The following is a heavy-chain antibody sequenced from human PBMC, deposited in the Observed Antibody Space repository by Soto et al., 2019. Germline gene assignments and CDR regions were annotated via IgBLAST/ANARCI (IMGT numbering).Heavy chain of an antibody. D-gene: IGHD6-13*01. CDR2: IDPSDSYT. V-gene: IGHV5-10-1*01. Sequence: PGESLKISCKGSGYSFTSYWISWVRQMPGKGLEWMGRIDPSDSYTNYSPSFQGHVTISADKSISTAYPQWSSLKASDTAMYYCARHIVAAAEDYYYGMDVWGQGPTVTVSS. CDR3: ARHIVAAAEDYYYGMDV. J-gene: IGHJ6*02. CDR1: GYSFTSYW.